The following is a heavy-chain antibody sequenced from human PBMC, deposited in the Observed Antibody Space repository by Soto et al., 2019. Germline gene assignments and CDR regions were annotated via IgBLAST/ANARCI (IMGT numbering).Heavy chain of an antibody. J-gene: IGHJ4*02. CDR3: AKRRPYSSSWYEDY. Sequence: EVQLLESGGGLVQPGGSLRLSCAASGFTFSSYAMSWVRQAPGKGLEWVSAISGSGGSTYYADSVKGRFTISRDNSKNPRYLQRNGLRAEDTAVYYCAKRRPYSSSWYEDYWGQGTLVTVSS. D-gene: IGHD6-13*01. CDR2: ISGSGGST. V-gene: IGHV3-23*01. CDR1: GFTFSSYA.